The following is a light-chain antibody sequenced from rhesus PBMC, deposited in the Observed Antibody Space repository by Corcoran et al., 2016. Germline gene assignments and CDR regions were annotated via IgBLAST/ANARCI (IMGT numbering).Light chain of an antibody. V-gene: IGLV2-23*02. CDR2: EVS. Sequence: QAALTKPPSLSGSPGQSVTISCTGTRNDVGGYDYVSWYQQHPGTAPKLMIYEVSKRPSGVSDRFSGSKSGNTASLTISGLQAEDGADYYCSSYAGSNTYIFGAGTRLTVL. CDR3: SSYAGSNTYI. J-gene: IGLJ1*01. CDR1: RNDVGGYDY.